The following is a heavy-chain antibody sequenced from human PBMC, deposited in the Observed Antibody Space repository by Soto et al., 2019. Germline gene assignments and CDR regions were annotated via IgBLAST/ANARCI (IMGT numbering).Heavy chain of an antibody. J-gene: IGHJ5*02. V-gene: IGHV1-18*04. CDR3: AIDFRSGTYSPYNWFDP. D-gene: IGHD3-3*01. CDR1: DFSFTSHG. CDR2: ISLYNGNT. Sequence: ASVKVSCKAYDFSFTSHGISWVRQAPGQGLDCMGWISLYNGNTNYAQQFQGRVTMTTDTSTSTAYMELSILRSDDTAVYYCAIDFRSGTYSPYNWFDPWGQGTLVTVSS.